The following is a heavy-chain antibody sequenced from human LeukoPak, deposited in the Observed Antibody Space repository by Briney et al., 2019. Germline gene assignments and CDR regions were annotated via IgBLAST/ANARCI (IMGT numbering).Heavy chain of an antibody. V-gene: IGHV4-34*01. D-gene: IGHD3-22*01. CDR2: INHSGST. CDR3: ARNDKHYYDSSGYYYPPIDY. J-gene: IGHJ4*02. Sequence: PSETLSLTCAVYGGSFSGYYWSWIRQPPGKGLEWIGEINHSGSTNYNPSLKSRVTISVDTSKNQFSLKLSSVTAADTAVYYCARNDKHYYDSSGYYYPPIDYWGQGTLVTVSS. CDR1: GGSFSGYY.